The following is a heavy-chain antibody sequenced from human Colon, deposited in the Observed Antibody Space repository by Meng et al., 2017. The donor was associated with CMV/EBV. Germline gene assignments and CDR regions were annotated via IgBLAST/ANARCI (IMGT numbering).Heavy chain of an antibody. CDR1: GFTFSSYS. CDR2: ISSSSSYI. CDR3: ARGVIAVGQRHYFAH. J-gene: IGHJ4*02. V-gene: IGHV3-21*04. D-gene: IGHD6-19*01. Sequence: GGSLGLSCAAPGFTFSSYSMNWVRQAPGKGLEWVSSISSSSSYIYYADSVKGRFTISRDNAKNSLFLQLNSLRAEDTAVYYCARGVIAVGQRHYFAHWGQGTLVTVSS.